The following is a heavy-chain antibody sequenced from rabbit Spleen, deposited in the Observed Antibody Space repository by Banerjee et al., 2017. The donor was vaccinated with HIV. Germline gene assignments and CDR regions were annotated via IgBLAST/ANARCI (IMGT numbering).Heavy chain of an antibody. J-gene: IGHJ4*01. D-gene: IGHD1-1*01. CDR2: IGTGSGST. CDR3: ARALYSGTVNNL. Sequence: LEESGGGLVKPGGTLTLTCTVSGFSFSSNWICWVRQAPGKGLEWIGCIGTGSGSTYYASWAKGRFTISKTSSTTVTLQMTSLTAADTATYFCARALYSGTVNNLWGPGTLVTVS. V-gene: IGHV1S45*01. CDR1: GFSFSSNW.